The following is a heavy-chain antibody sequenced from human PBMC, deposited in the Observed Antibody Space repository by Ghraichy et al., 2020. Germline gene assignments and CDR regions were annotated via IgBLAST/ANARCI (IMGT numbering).Heavy chain of an antibody. J-gene: IGHJ6*02. CDR2: ISSSSTSI. CDR3: ARAGSCYGGHSYFYGMDV. D-gene: IGHD5-12*01. V-gene: IGHV3-48*02. CDR1: EFTFSKYG. Sequence: LSLTCAASEFTFSKYGMNWVRQAPGKGLEWISYISSSSTSIYYADSVRGRFTMSRDNANNSLSLQMDSLRDEDTAVYHCARAGSCYGGHSYFYGMDVWGQGTTVTVSS.